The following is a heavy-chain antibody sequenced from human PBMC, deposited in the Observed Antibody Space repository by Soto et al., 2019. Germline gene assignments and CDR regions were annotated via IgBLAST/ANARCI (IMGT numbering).Heavy chain of an antibody. CDR1: GGSISSGDYY. V-gene: IGHV4-30-4*01. Sequence: SETLSLTCTVSGGSISSGDYYWSWIRQPPGKGLEWIGYIYYSGSTYYNPSLKSRVTISVDTSKNQFSLKLSSVTAADTAVYYCARDYYGSGSYYLYYYYYGMDVWGQGTTVTVSS. J-gene: IGHJ6*02. CDR2: IYYSGST. CDR3: ARDYYGSGSYYLYYYYYGMDV. D-gene: IGHD3-10*01.